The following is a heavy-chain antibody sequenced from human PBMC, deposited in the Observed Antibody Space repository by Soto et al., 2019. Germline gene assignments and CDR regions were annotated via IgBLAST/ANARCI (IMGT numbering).Heavy chain of an antibody. V-gene: IGHV4-4*02. CDR1: SGSITSSNW. CDR2: VSHSGNT. CDR3: AINRYGGYDFDY. J-gene: IGHJ4*02. D-gene: IGHD5-12*01. Sequence: QVQLQESGPGLVKPSGTLSLTCAVSSGSITSSNWWSWVRQPPGKGLEWIGEVSHSGNTNYIPSLTSRVTISVDKSRNQFSLRLNSVTAAATAVYYCAINRYGGYDFDYWGQGTLVTVSS.